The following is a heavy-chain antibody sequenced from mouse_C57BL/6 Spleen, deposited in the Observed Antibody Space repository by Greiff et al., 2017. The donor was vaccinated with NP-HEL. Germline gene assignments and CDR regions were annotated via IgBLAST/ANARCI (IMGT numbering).Heavy chain of an antibody. Sequence: VKLMESGAELVKPGASVKLSCKASGYTFTEYTIHWVKQRSGQGLEWIGWVYPGSGSIKYNEKFKDKATLTADKSSSTVYMELSRLTSEDSAVYFCARHEDLGLVLDYWGQGTSVTVSS. CDR2: VYPGSGSI. V-gene: IGHV1-62-2*01. D-gene: IGHD3-1*01. J-gene: IGHJ4*01. CDR1: GYTFTEYT. CDR3: ARHEDLGLVLDY.